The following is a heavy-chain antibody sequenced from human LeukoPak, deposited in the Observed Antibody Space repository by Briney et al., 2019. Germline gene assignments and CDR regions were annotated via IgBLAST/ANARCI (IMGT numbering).Heavy chain of an antibody. D-gene: IGHD3-22*01. V-gene: IGHV4-34*01. Sequence: PSETLSLTCAVYGGSFSGYYWSWIRQPPGKGLEWIGEINHSGSTNYNPSLKSRVTIPVDTSKNQFSLKLSSVTAADTAVYYCARGYTQRYYYDSSGYSTRFDYWGQGTLVTVSS. J-gene: IGHJ4*02. CDR3: ARGYTQRYYYDSSGYSTRFDY. CDR1: GGSFSGYY. CDR2: INHSGST.